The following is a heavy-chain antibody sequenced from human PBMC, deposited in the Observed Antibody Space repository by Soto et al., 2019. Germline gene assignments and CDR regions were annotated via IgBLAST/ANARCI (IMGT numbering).Heavy chain of an antibody. CDR2: IHYSGST. V-gene: IGHV4-61*08. Sequence: PSETLSLTCTVSGGSISSCDYYWSWIRQPPGKGLEWIGYIHYSGSTNYNPSLKSRVTISVDTSKNQFSLKLSSVTAADTAVYYCARNMWANKNWFDPWGQGTLVTVSS. CDR3: ARNMWANKNWFDP. D-gene: IGHD1-26*01. J-gene: IGHJ5*02. CDR1: GGSISSCDYY.